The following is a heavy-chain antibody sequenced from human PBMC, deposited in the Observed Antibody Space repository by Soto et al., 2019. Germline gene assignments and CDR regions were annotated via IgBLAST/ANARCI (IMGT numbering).Heavy chain of an antibody. Sequence: QVQLVQSGAEVKKPGSSVKVSCKASGGTFSSYAISWVRQAPGQGLEWMGGIIPIFGTANYAQKFQGRVTITADESTSTAYMELSSLRSEDTAVYYCAREYYYDSSGGGYYFDYWGQGTLVTVSS. D-gene: IGHD3-22*01. CDR2: IIPIFGTA. J-gene: IGHJ4*02. CDR3: AREYYYDSSGGGYYFDY. V-gene: IGHV1-69*01. CDR1: GGTFSSYA.